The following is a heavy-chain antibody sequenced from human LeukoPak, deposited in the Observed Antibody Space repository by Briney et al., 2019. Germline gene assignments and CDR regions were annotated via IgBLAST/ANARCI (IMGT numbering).Heavy chain of an antibody. CDR2: ISGSGGST. Sequence: GGSLRLSCTASGFTFSNYAMSWVRQAPGKGLEWVSAISGSGGSTYYADSVKGRFTISRDNSKNTLYLQMNSLRAEDTAVYYCARVEIRLGYYYDSSGYSGAFDIWGQGTMVTVSS. J-gene: IGHJ3*02. CDR1: GFTFSNYA. D-gene: IGHD3-22*01. CDR3: ARVEIRLGYYYDSSGYSGAFDI. V-gene: IGHV3-23*01.